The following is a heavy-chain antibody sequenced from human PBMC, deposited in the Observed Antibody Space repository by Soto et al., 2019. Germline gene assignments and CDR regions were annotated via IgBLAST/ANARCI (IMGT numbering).Heavy chain of an antibody. CDR2: IIPIFGTA. V-gene: IGHV1-69*13. J-gene: IGHJ6*02. Sequence: SVKVSCKASGGTFSSYAISWVRQAPGQGLEWMGGIIPIFGTANYAQKFQGRVTITADESTSTAYMELSSLRSEDTAVYYCARESQWLVRPGFYYYYGMDVWGQGTTVTVSS. D-gene: IGHD6-19*01. CDR3: ARESQWLVRPGFYYYYGMDV. CDR1: GGTFSSYA.